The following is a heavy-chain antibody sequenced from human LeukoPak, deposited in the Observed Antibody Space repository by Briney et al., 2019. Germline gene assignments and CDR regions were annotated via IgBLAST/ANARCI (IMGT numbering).Heavy chain of an antibody. CDR3: ARATPLMITFGGVIVSGTSYYYYGMDV. J-gene: IGHJ6*04. V-gene: IGHV1-69*06. CDR1: GGTFSSYA. Sequence: ASVRVSCKASGGTFSSYAISWVRQAPGQGLEWMGGIIPIFGTANYAQKFQGRVTITADKSTSTAYMELSSLSSEDTAVYYCARATPLMITFGGVIVSGTSYYYYGMDVWGKGTTVTVSS. D-gene: IGHD3-16*02. CDR2: IIPIFGTA.